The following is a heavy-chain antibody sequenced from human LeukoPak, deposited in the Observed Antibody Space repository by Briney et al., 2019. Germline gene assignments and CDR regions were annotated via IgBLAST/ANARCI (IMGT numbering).Heavy chain of an antibody. J-gene: IGHJ4*02. CDR3: AAGRMITEVNALDY. V-gene: IGHV4-59*08. D-gene: IGHD3-22*01. CDR1: GGSISIYS. CDR2: IYYTGIT. Sequence: SQSLSLTSLVSGGSISIYSWSWVRHPPGKGLEWVGFIYYTGITTYNPALKTRVTISVDTSRNQFSLKMNSMTAADTALYYCAAGRMITEVNALDYWGQGTLVTVSS.